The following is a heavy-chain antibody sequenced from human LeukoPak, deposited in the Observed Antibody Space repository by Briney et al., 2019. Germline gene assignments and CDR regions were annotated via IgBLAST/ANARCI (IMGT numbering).Heavy chain of an antibody. Sequence: PGGSLRLSCAASGFTFSSYAMSWVRQAPGKGLEWVSAISGSGGSTYYADSVKGRFTISRDNSKNTLYLQMNSLRAEDTAVYYCGGSGSYYKSMGYWGQGTLVTVSS. CDR1: GFTFSSYA. J-gene: IGHJ4*02. D-gene: IGHD3-10*01. CDR3: GGSGSYYKSMGY. CDR2: ISGSGGST. V-gene: IGHV3-23*01.